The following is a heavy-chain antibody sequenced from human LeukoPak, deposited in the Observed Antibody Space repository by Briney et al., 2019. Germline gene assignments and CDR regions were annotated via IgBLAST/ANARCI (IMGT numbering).Heavy chain of an antibody. Sequence: GGSLRLSCAASGFTFSNAWINWVRQAPGKGLEWVGCIKRKSDGGTTDYAAPVKGRFTISRDDSKNTLYLEMNSLKTEETAVYYCTTGEVWWKQDFWGQGTLVTVSS. V-gene: IGHV3-15*01. J-gene: IGHJ4*02. D-gene: IGHD5-18*01. CDR3: TTGEVWWKQDF. CDR2: IKRKSDGGTT. CDR1: GFTFSNAW.